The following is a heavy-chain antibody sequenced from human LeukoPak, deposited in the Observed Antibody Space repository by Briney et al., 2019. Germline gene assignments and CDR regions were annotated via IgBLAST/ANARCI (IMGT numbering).Heavy chain of an antibody. V-gene: IGHV4-31*03. J-gene: IGHJ4*02. CDR1: GGSISSGGYY. Sequence: SQTLSLTCTVSGGSISSGGYYWSRIRQHPGKGLEWIGYIYYSGSTYYNPSLKSRVTISVDTSRNQFSLKLSSVTAADTAVYYCARGPGNGEWELLGTSYFDYWGQGTLVTVSS. CDR2: IYYSGST. D-gene: IGHD1-26*01. CDR3: ARGPGNGEWELLGTSYFDY.